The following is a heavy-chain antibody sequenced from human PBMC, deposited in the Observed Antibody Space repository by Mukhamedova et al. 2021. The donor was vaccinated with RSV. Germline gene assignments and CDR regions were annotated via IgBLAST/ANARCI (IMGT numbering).Heavy chain of an antibody. J-gene: IGHJ3*02. D-gene: IGHD3-9*01. V-gene: IGHV3-30*04. CDR1: GFTFSNYA. CDR3: ARGKTGSDDFDI. Sequence: GFTFSNYAMHWVRQAPGKGLEWVAVISYDGSNKYYADSVKGRFTISRDNSKNTLYLLMNSLRAEDKAIYYCARGKTGSDDFDIWG. CDR2: ISYDGSNK.